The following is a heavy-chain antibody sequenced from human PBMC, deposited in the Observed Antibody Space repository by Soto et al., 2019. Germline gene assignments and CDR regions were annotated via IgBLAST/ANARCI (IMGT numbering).Heavy chain of an antibody. D-gene: IGHD3-10*01. CDR3: ARQGANFGELLLDFDY. J-gene: IGHJ4*02. Sequence: GGSLRLSCAASGFTFSSYDMNWVRQAPGKGLEWVSYISSSSSTIYYADSVKGRFTISRDNAKNSLYLQWSSLKASDTAMYYCARQGANFGELLLDFDYWGQGTLVTVSS. CDR2: ISSSSSTI. CDR1: GFTFSSYD. V-gene: IGHV3-48*01.